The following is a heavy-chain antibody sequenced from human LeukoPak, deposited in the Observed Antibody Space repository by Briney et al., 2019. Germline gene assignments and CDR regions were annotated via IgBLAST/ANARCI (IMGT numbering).Heavy chain of an antibody. CDR2: ISRSSSIK. V-gene: IGHV3-11*01. CDR3: ARVLRYCSGGNCYSGGLGYMDV. CDR1: VFTSSDYN. Sequence: GGSLRLSCAASVFTSSDYNMRCIRQAPGEGLEWVSSISRSSSIKYYADSVKGRVTISRDKAKNTLFLQKNTLSAEDTAVYYCARVLRYCSGGNCYSGGLGYMDVWGKGTTVTISS. J-gene: IGHJ6*03. D-gene: IGHD2-15*01.